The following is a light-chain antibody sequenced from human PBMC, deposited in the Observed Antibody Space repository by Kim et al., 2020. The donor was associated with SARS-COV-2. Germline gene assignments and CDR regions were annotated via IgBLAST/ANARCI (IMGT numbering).Light chain of an antibody. CDR2: NVI. Sequence: GQSITIACTGTGRDVGGNNYVCWYQQHPGKAPKLIIYNVINRPSGVSNRFAGTKSGNTASLTISGRQAEDAAEYYCRSYASSSARVFGGGTQLTVL. J-gene: IGLJ3*02. CDR1: GRDVGGNNY. CDR3: RSYASSSARV. V-gene: IGLV2-14*03.